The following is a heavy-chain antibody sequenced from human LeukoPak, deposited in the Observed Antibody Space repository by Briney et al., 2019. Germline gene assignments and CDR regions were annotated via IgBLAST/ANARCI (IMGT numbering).Heavy chain of an antibody. Sequence: GESLKISCKGSGYRFTNYWIGWVRQKPGKGLELMGSIYPGDSDTRFSPSSQGQVTISADKSMTTAYLQWSSLKASDTAMYYCARQGVYYSDSSAFYYWGQGTLVSVSS. CDR2: IYPGDSDT. V-gene: IGHV5-51*01. D-gene: IGHD3-22*01. J-gene: IGHJ4*02. CDR3: ARQGVYYSDSSAFYY. CDR1: GYRFTNYW.